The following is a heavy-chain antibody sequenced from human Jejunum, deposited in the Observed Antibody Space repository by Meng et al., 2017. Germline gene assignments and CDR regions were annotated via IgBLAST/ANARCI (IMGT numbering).Heavy chain of an antibody. D-gene: IGHD3-10*01. CDR1: GYTFSSLH. CDR2: ITAGNGNT. CDR3: ARDMPYSSGSFDY. J-gene: IGHJ4*02. Sequence: LAQLGVEGTTPGASVNVSCKASGYTFSSLHINWVRQATGQGPEWMGWITAGNGNTKYSQKFQGRVTINRDTSASTAYMELSSLRSEDTAVYYCARDMPYSSGSFDYWGQGTLVTVSS. V-gene: IGHV1-3*01.